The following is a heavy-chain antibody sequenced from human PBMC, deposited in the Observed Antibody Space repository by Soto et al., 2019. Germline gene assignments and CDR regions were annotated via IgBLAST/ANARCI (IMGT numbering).Heavy chain of an antibody. CDR3: ASSEPGYYYYYMDV. V-gene: IGHV3-21*01. CDR2: ISSSSSYI. CDR1: GFTFSSYS. J-gene: IGHJ6*03. Sequence: GGSLRLSCAASGFTFSSYSMNWVRQAPGKGLEWVSSISSSSSYIYYADSVKGRFTISRDNAKNSLYLQMNSLRAEDTAVYYCASSEPGYYYYYMDVWGKGTTVTVSS.